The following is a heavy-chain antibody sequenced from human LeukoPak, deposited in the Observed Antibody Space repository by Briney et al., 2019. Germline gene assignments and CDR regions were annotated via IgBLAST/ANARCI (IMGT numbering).Heavy chain of an antibody. V-gene: IGHV4-59*11. CDR1: GGSISSHY. CDR3: ARASSIAGRLYYYYYMDV. J-gene: IGHJ6*03. CDR2: IYYSGST. Sequence: SETLSLTCTVSGGSISSHYWSWIRQPPGKGLEWIGYIYYSGSTNYNPSLKSRVTISVDTSKNQFSLKLSSVTAADTAVYYCARASSIAGRLYYYYYMDVWGKGTTVTVSS. D-gene: IGHD6-6*01.